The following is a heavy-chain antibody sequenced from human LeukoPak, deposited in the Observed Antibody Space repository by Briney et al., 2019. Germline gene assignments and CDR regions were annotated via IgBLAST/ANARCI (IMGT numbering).Heavy chain of an antibody. D-gene: IGHD1-1*01. CDR3: ARTQGWGTVRTGYYYGMDV. CDR1: GDSISSYY. Sequence: PSETLSLTCTVSGDSISSYYWSWIRQPPGKGLEWIGYIYYSETYYNPSLKSRVTISLDTSKNQFSLNLRFVTAADTAVYFCARTQGWGTVRTGYYYGMDVWGQGTTVTVSS. CDR2: IYYSET. V-gene: IGHV4-59*08. J-gene: IGHJ6*02.